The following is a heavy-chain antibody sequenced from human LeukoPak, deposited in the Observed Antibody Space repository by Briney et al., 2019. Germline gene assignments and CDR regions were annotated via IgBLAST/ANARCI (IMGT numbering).Heavy chain of an antibody. CDR1: GGTFSSYA. D-gene: IGHD6-13*01. J-gene: IGHJ6*03. Sequence: ASVKVSCKASGGTFSSYAISWVRQAPGQGLEWMGGIIPIFGTANYAQKFQGRVTITADKSTSTAYMELSSLRSEDTAVYYCARGVSSWYRLRYYYMDVWGRGTTVTVSS. CDR3: ARGVSSWYRLRYYYMDV. CDR2: IIPIFGTA. V-gene: IGHV1-69*06.